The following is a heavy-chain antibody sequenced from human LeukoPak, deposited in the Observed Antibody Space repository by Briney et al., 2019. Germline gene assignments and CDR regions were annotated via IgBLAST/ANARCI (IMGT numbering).Heavy chain of an antibody. CDR2: IYTSGST. V-gene: IGHV4-61*02. J-gene: IGHJ4*02. Sequence: PSETLSLTCTVSGGSISSGSYYWSWIRQPAGKGLEWIGRIYTSGSTNYNPSLKSRVTISVDTSKNQFSLKLSSVTAADTAVYYCARSSYGSGSYVTLFDYWGQGTLVTVSS. D-gene: IGHD3-10*01. CDR3: ARSSYGSGSYVTLFDY. CDR1: GGSISSGSYY.